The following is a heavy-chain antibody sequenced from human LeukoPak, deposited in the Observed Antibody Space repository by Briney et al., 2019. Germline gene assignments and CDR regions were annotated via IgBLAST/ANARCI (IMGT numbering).Heavy chain of an antibody. CDR2: IYTSGST. V-gene: IGHV4-4*07. J-gene: IGHJ4*02. CDR3: ARYSSSSGVGYFDY. D-gene: IGHD6-6*01. Sequence: SETLSLTCTVSGGSISSYYWSWIRQPAGKGLEWIGRIYTSGSTNYNPSLKSRVTMSVDTSKNQFSLKLSSVTAADTAVYYCARYSSSSGVGYFDYWGQGTLVTVSS. CDR1: GGSISSYY.